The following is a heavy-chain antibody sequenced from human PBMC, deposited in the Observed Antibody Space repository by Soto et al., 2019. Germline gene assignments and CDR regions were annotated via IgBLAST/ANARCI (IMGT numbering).Heavy chain of an antibody. D-gene: IGHD6-19*01. J-gene: IGHJ3*02. CDR1: GFTFSSYA. Sequence: GGSLRLSCAASGFTFSSYAMSWVRQAPGKGLEWVSAISGSGGSTYYADSVKGRFTISRDNSKNTLYLQMNSLRAEDTAVYYCAKVPGAVAGSRYAFDIWGQGTMVTVSS. V-gene: IGHV3-23*01. CDR3: AKVPGAVAGSRYAFDI. CDR2: ISGSGGST.